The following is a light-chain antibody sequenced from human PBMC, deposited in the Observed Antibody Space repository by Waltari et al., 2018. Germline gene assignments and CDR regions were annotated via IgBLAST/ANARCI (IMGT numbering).Light chain of an antibody. V-gene: IGKV1-16*01. CDR1: QAISSY. CDR2: YAS. CDR3: QQYNSAPYS. Sequence: DIQMTQSPSSLSASVGDTATITCRASQAISSYLAWYQQKPGKVPKPLIYYASNLESGVPSRFSGSGSGTEFTLTISSLQPEDFATYYCQQYNSAPYSFGQGTKVEIK. J-gene: IGKJ2*03.